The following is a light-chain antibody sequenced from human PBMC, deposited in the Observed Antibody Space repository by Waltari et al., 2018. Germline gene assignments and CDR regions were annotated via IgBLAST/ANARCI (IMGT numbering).Light chain of an antibody. V-gene: IGKV1-39*01. CDR1: QSISSY. J-gene: IGKJ5*01. CDR2: AAS. CDR3: QQSSSTPQST. Sequence: DIQMTQSPSSLSAYVGDRVTITCRASQSISSYLNWYQQKPGRAPKLLIYAASSLRSGVPSRFSGSGSGTDFTLTISSLQPEDFATYYCQQSSSTPQSTFGQGTRLEIK.